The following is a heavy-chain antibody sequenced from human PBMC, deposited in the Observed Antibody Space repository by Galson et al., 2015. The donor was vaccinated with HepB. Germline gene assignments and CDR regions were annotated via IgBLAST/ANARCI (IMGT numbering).Heavy chain of an antibody. CDR3: AKPLGYFDSLAAPNWFDP. CDR1: GFTFSSYA. D-gene: IGHD3-9*01. Sequence: SLRLSCATSGFTFSSYAMSWVRQAPGRGLEWVSAISGSGGSTYYADSVKGRFTISRDNSKNTLYLQMNSLRAEDTAVYYCAKPLGYFDSLAAPNWFDPWGQGTLVTVSS. V-gene: IGHV3-23*01. CDR2: ISGSGGST. J-gene: IGHJ5*02.